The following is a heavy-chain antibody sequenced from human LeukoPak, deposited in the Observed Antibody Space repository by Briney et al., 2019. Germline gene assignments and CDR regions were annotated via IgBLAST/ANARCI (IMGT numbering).Heavy chain of an antibody. Sequence: PSETLSLTCTVSGGSISSYYWSWIRQPPGKGLEWIGYIYYSGSTYYNPSLKSRATISVDTSKNQFSLKLSSVTAADTAVYYCASGPPYYDILTGYSLAGMDVWGQGTTVTVSS. J-gene: IGHJ6*02. CDR2: IYYSGST. CDR1: GGSISSYY. D-gene: IGHD3-9*01. CDR3: ASGPPYYDILTGYSLAGMDV. V-gene: IGHV4-59*12.